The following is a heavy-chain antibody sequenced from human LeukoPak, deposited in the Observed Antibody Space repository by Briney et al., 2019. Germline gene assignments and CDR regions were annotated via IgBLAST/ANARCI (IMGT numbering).Heavy chain of an antibody. CDR2: ISAYNGNT. V-gene: IGHV1-18*01. CDR3: ARDLWRLSFGQENYYDSSEHHYNWFDP. Sequence: ASVKVSCKASGYTFTSYGISWVRQAPGQGLEWMGWISAYNGNTNYAQKLQGRVTMTTDTSTSTAYMELRSLRSDDTAVHYCARDLWRLSFGQENYYDSSEHHYNWFDPWGQGTLVTVSS. CDR1: GYTFTSYG. D-gene: IGHD3-22*01. J-gene: IGHJ5*02.